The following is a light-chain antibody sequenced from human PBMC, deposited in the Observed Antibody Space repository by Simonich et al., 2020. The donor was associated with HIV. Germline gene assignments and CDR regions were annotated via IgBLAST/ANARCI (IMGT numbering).Light chain of an antibody. CDR1: QCISNS. J-gene: IGKJ3*01. CDR2: AAS. Sequence: DIQMTQSPSTLSASVGDRVTITCRASQCISNSLAWYQQKPGKAPKLLLYAASRLESGVPSRFSGSGSGTDYTLTISSLQPEDFATYYCQQYYSTPFTFGPGTKVDIK. CDR3: QQYYSTPFT. V-gene: IGKV1-NL1*01.